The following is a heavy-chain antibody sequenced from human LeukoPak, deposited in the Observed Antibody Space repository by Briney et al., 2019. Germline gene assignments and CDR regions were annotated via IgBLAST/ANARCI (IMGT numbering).Heavy chain of an antibody. CDR3: ARARIGGYSSTLPY. CDR1: GYTFTDHY. CDR2: INPDSGGT. V-gene: IGHV1-2*02. J-gene: IGHJ4*02. Sequence: ASVEVSCKTSGYTFTDHYIHWVRQAPGQGLEWMGWINPDSGGTNYAQKFQGRVTMTRDTSIRTAYMELTRLRSDDTAVYFCARARIGGYSSTLPYWGQGTLVTVSS. D-gene: IGHD6-19*01.